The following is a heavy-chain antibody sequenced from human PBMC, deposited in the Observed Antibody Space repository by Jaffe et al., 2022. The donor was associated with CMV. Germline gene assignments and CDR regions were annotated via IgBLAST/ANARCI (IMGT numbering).Heavy chain of an antibody. J-gene: IGHJ4*02. CDR3: AKDLTAAAASPGVY. V-gene: IGHV3-30*18. CDR1: GFTFSSYG. Sequence: QVQLVESGGGVVQPGRSLRLSCAASGFTFSSYGMHWVRQAPGKGLEWVAVISYDGSNKYYADSVKGRFTISRDNSKNTLYLQMNSLRAEDTAVYYCAKDLTAAAASPGVYWGQGTLVTVSS. CDR2: ISYDGSNK. D-gene: IGHD6-13*01.